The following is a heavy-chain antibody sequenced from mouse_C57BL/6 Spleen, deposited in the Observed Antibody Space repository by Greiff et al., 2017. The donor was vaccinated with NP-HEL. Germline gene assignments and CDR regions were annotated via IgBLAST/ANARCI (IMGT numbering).Heavy chain of an antibody. Sequence: QVQLQQPGAELVMPGASVKLSCKASGYTFTSYWMHWVKQRPGQGLEWIGKIDPSASYTNYNQKFKGKSTLTVDKSSSTAYMQLSSLTSEDSAVYDCARGGITTRYFDYWGQGTTLTVSS. CDR2: IDPSASYT. V-gene: IGHV1-69*01. CDR1: GYTFTSYW. D-gene: IGHD2-4*01. CDR3: ARGGITTRYFDY. J-gene: IGHJ2*01.